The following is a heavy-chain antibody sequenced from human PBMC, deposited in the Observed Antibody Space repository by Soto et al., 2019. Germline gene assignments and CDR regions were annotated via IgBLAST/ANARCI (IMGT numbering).Heavy chain of an antibody. CDR3: AHTPDTAMVTGFDY. D-gene: IGHD5-18*01. Sequence: QITLKESGPTLVKPTQTLTLTCTFSGFSLSTSGVGVGWIRQPPGKALEWLALIYWDDDKRYSPSLKSRLTITKDTSKNQVVLTMTNMDPVDTATYYCAHTPDTAMVTGFDYWGQGTLVTVSS. CDR2: IYWDDDK. CDR1: GFSLSTSGVG. J-gene: IGHJ4*02. V-gene: IGHV2-5*02.